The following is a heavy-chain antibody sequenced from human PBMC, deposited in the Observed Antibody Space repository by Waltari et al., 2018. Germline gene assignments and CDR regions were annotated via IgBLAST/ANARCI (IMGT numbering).Heavy chain of an antibody. D-gene: IGHD2-15*01. CDR3: ARVNCSGGSCYSLSYFDY. J-gene: IGHJ4*02. Sequence: QVQLVESGGGVVQPGRSLRLSCAASGFTFSSYAMHWVRQAPGKGLEWVAVISYDGSNKYYADSVKGRFTISRDNSKNTLYLQMNSLRAEDTAVYYCARVNCSGGSCYSLSYFDYWGQGTLVTVSS. CDR2: ISYDGSNK. V-gene: IGHV3-30-3*01. CDR1: GFTFSSYA.